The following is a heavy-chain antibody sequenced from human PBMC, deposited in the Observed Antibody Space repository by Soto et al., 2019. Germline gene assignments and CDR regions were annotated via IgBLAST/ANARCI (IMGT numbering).Heavy chain of an antibody. CDR1: GVSISSYY. CDR3: ARDRYGGFDY. V-gene: IGHV4-59*01. Sequence: SETLSLTCSVSGVSISSYYWSWIRQPPGKGLEWIGYIYYSGSTNYNPSLKSRVTISVDTSKNQFSLKLSSVTAADTAVYYCARDRYGGFDYWGQGTLVTVSS. CDR2: IYYSGST. J-gene: IGHJ4*02. D-gene: IGHD1-26*01.